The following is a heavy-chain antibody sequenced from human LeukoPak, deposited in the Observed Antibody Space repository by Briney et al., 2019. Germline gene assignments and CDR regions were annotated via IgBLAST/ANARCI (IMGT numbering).Heavy chain of an antibody. J-gene: IGHJ4*02. V-gene: IGHV5-51*01. CDR1: GYRFTTYW. CDR2: IFPGDSDT. Sequence: GESLKISCKGSGYRFTTYWIGWVRQMPGKGLEWMGIIFPGDSDTIYNPSFQGQVTISADKSINTAYLQWSSLKASDTAMYYCATSESQTKFDFWGQGALVTVSS. D-gene: IGHD1/OR15-1a*01. CDR3: ATSESQTKFDF.